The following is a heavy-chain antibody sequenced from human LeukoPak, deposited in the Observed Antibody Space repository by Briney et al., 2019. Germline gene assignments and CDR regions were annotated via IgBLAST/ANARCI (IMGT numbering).Heavy chain of an antibody. CDR1: GFTFSSYW. V-gene: IGHV3-15*01. J-gene: IGHJ3*02. CDR2: IKSKTDGGTT. Sequence: GGSMRLSCAASGFTFSSYWMSWVRQAPGKGLEWVGRIKSKTDGGTTDYAAPVKGRFTISRDDSKNTLYLQMNSLKTEDTAVYYCTTDSSSWIDAFDIWGQATMVTVSS. D-gene: IGHD6-13*01. CDR3: TTDSSSWIDAFDI.